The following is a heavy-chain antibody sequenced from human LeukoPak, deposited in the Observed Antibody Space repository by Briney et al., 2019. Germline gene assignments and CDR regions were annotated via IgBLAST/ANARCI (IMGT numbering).Heavy chain of an antibody. Sequence: GSSVKVSCKASGGTFSSYAISWVRQAPGQGLEWMGGIIPIFGTPNYAQKFQGRVTITADESTSTAYMELSSLRSEDTAVYYCARDYYYDSSGYYYDNHFDYWGQGTLVTVSS. CDR2: IIPIFGTP. CDR3: ARDYYYDSSGYYYDNHFDY. J-gene: IGHJ4*02. V-gene: IGHV1-69*01. D-gene: IGHD3-22*01. CDR1: GGTFSSYA.